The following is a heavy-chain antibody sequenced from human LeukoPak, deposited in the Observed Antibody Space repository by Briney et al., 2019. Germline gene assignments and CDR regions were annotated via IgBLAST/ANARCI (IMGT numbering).Heavy chain of an antibody. CDR1: GFTVSSNY. D-gene: IGHD3-10*01. J-gene: IGHJ4*02. CDR2: IYSGGST. V-gene: IGHV3-53*01. Sequence: GGSLRLSCAASGFTVSSNYMSWVRQAPGRGLEWVSVIYSGGSTYYADSVKGRFTISRDNSKNTLYLQMNSLRAEDTAVYYCARDTGWFRELRPVDWGQGTLVTVSS. CDR3: ARDTGWFRELRPVD.